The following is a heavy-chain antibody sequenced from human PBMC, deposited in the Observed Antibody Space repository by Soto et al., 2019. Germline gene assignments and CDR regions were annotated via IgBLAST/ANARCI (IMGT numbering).Heavy chain of an antibody. CDR3: AKMNTAMVTYYFDY. CDR1: GFTFSSYA. CDR2: ISGSGGST. V-gene: IGHV3-23*01. D-gene: IGHD5-18*01. Sequence: GGSLRLSCAASGFTFSSYAMSWVRQAPGKGLEWVSAISGSGGSTYYADSVKDRFTISRDNSKNTLYLQMNSLRAEDTAVYYCAKMNTAMVTYYFDYWGQGTLVTVSS. J-gene: IGHJ4*02.